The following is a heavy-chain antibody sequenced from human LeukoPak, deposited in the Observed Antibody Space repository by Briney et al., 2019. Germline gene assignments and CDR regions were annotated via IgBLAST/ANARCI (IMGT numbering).Heavy chain of an antibody. D-gene: IGHD6-19*01. V-gene: IGHV4-59*01. CDR1: GGSISSYY. Sequence: SETLSLTCTVSGGSISSYYWSWIRQPPGKGLEWIGYIYYSGSTNYNPSLKSRVTISVDTSKNQFSLKLSSVTAADTAVYYCARHSSGWDYFDYWGQGTLVTVSS. CDR2: IYYSGST. J-gene: IGHJ4*02. CDR3: ARHSSGWDYFDY.